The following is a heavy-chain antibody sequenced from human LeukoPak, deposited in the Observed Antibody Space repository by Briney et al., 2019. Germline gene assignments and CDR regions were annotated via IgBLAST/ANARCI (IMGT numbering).Heavy chain of an antibody. V-gene: IGHV3-15*01. D-gene: IGHD1-26*01. CDR3: TTSRVGY. CDR2: IKTKTDGGTT. J-gene: IGHJ4*02. Sequence: GGSLRLSCAASGFTFSNAWMSWVRQAPGQGLEWVARIKTKTDGGTTDYTAPVKGRFTISRDDSKNTLYLQMNSLKTEDTAVYYCTTSRVGYWGQGTLVTVSS. CDR1: GFTFSNAW.